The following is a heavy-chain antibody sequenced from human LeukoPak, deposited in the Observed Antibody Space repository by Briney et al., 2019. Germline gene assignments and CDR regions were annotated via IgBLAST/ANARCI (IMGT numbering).Heavy chain of an antibody. Sequence: GASVKVSCKASGYTFTSYYMHWVRQAPGQGLEWMGIINPSGGSTSYAQKFQGRVTMTRDTSISTAYMELSRLRSDDTAVYYCARVPVWFGELSADYWGQGTLVTISS. CDR3: ARVPVWFGELSADY. J-gene: IGHJ4*02. CDR1: GYTFTSYY. D-gene: IGHD3-10*01. V-gene: IGHV1-46*01. CDR2: INPSGGST.